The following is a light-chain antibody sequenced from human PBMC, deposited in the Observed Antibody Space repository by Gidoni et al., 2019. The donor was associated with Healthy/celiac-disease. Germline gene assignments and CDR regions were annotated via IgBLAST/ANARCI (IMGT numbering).Light chain of an antibody. Sequence: IQLTQSPSSLSASVADRVTITCRASQSIISYLNWYQQKPGKTPKLLIYATSSLQSGVPSRFSGSGSGTDFTLTISSLQPEDFATYYCQQSYSTPFTFXPXTKVDIK. V-gene: IGKV1-39*01. CDR1: QSIISY. J-gene: IGKJ3*01. CDR3: QQSYSTPFT. CDR2: ATS.